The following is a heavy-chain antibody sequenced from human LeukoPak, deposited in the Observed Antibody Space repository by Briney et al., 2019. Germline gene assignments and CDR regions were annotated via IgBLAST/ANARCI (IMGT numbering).Heavy chain of an antibody. J-gene: IGHJ4*02. Sequence: GASVKVSCKASGYTFTNYDIHWVRQATGQGLEWMGWMNPNSGSTGYAQKFQGRVTMTRNTSISTAYMELSSLRSEDTAVYYCARVVVIIKTPSLYYFYYWGQGTLVTVSS. CDR1: GYTFTNYD. V-gene: IGHV1-8*01. CDR3: ARVVVIIKTPSLYYFYY. D-gene: IGHD3-22*01. CDR2: MNPNSGST.